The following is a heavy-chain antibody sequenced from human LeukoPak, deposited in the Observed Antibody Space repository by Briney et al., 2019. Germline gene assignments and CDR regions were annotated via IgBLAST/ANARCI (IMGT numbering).Heavy chain of an antibody. V-gene: IGHV4-34*01. CDR3: ARSLEIRGYQLLHRHDY. J-gene: IGHJ4*02. Sequence: SETLSLTCAVYGGSFSGYYWSWIRQPPGKGLEWIGEINHSGSTNYNPSLKSRVTISVDTSKNQFSLKLSSVTAADTAVYYCARSLEIRGYQLLHRHDYWGQGTLVTVSS. D-gene: IGHD2-2*01. CDR2: INHSGST. CDR1: GGSFSGYY.